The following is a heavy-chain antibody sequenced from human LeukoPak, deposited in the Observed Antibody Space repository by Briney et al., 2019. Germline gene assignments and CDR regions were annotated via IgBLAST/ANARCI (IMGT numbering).Heavy chain of an antibody. D-gene: IGHD4-17*01. J-gene: IGHJ5*02. CDR3: ARHESYGDANWFDP. CDR1: GGSITSYY. Sequence: PSETLSLTCTVSGGSITSYYCSWIRQSPGKGLEWIGHIYYNGVTNYNPSLRSRVTMSVDTSRNQFSLKLSSVTAADTAVYYCARHESYGDANWFDPWGQGTLVTVSS. V-gene: IGHV4-59*08. CDR2: IYYNGVT.